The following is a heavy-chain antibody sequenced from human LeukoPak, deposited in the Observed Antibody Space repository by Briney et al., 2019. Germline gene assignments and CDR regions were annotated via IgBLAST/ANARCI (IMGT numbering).Heavy chain of an antibody. J-gene: IGHJ4*02. Sequence: PSETLSLTCAVYGGSFSGHYGSWIRQPPEKGLEWIGEINHRGSTNYHPSLKSRVTISGDTSKNQFSLKLSSVTAADTAVYYCVGYYYGLGSYHNYPNFDYWGQGTLVTVSS. CDR2: INHRGST. CDR1: GGSFSGHY. CDR3: VGYYYGLGSYHNYPNFDY. D-gene: IGHD3-10*01. V-gene: IGHV4-34*01.